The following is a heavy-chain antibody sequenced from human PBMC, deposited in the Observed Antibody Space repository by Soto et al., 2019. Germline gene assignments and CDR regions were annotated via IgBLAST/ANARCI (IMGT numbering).Heavy chain of an antibody. J-gene: IGHJ5*02. CDR3: STGPHHSWSLVGH. CDR1: GFTFINGW. Sequence: SLRLSCAASGFTFINGWMNWVRQAPGKGLEWVGRIKSKTDGGTTEYAAPVKGTFIISRDDSQNTLYLQMNSLKTEDTAVYYCSTGPHHSWSLVGHWGQGTLVTVSS. CDR2: IKSKTDGGTT. V-gene: IGHV3-15*07.